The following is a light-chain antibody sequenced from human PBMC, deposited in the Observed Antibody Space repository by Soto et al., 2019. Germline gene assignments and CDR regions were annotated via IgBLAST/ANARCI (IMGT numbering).Light chain of an antibody. CDR2: AAS. J-gene: IGKJ5*01. V-gene: IGKV1-39*01. CDR3: QQSYSTPIT. CDR1: QSISSY. Sequence: DIQMTQSPSSLSSSLLDRFTITWLASQSISSYLNWYQQKPGKAPKLLIYAASSLQSGVPSRFSGSGSGTDFTLTISSLQPEDFATYYCQQSYSTPITFGQGTRLEIK.